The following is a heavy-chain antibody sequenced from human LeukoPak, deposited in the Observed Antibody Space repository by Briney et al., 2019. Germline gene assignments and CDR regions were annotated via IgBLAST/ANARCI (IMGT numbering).Heavy chain of an antibody. Sequence: GGSLRLSCAASGFTFSTCAMSWVRQAPGKGLEWVSGISGTTSGTYCADSVKGRFTISRDNSKNTLFLQVNSLRAEDTAVYYCARLDVAGRDYYYGMDVWGQGTTVTVSS. CDR1: GFTFSTCA. D-gene: IGHD6-19*01. V-gene: IGHV3-23*01. CDR2: ISGTTSGT. J-gene: IGHJ6*02. CDR3: ARLDVAGRDYYYGMDV.